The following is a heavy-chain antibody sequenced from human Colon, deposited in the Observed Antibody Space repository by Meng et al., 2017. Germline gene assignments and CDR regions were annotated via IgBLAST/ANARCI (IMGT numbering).Heavy chain of an antibody. CDR2: ISGSGGHT. D-gene: IGHD7-27*01. Sequence: GESLKISCAASGFTFASFAMNWVRQAPGKGLEWVSSISGSGGHTYYADSVKGRVTISRDNSRDTLYLHMSSLRGDDTAVYYCATSSLGWGGDAFDIWGQGTTVTVSS. J-gene: IGHJ3*02. CDR3: ATSSLGWGGDAFDI. V-gene: IGHV3-23*01. CDR1: GFTFASFA.